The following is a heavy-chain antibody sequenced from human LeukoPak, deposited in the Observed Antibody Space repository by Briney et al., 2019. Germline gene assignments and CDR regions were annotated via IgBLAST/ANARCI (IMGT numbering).Heavy chain of an antibody. CDR3: ARISGGSWCPFDY. V-gene: IGHV3-21*01. CDR2: ISSSSSYI. CDR1: GFTFSSYS. Sequence: GGSLRLSCAASGFTFSSYSMNWVRQAPGKGLEWVSSISSSSSYIYYADSVKGRFTISRDNAKNSLHLQMNSLRAEDTAVYYCARISGGSWCPFDYWGQGTLVTVSS. J-gene: IGHJ4*02. D-gene: IGHD2-15*01.